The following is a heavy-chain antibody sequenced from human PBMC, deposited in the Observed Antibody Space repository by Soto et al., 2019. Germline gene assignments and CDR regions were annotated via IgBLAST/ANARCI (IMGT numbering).Heavy chain of an antibody. J-gene: IGHJ5*02. Sequence: WGSLRLSCSISGFSVSSNYLSWVRQAPGKGLEWVSVHYSGGSTYYADSVQGRFTISRDKSNNTLYLQMRRVRAEDTAVYFCARHRHPRGTVGATSPLDPWGQGTQVTSPQ. D-gene: IGHD1-26*01. CDR1: GFSVSSNY. CDR3: ARHRHPRGTVGATSPLDP. CDR2: HYSGGST. V-gene: IGHV3-53*01.